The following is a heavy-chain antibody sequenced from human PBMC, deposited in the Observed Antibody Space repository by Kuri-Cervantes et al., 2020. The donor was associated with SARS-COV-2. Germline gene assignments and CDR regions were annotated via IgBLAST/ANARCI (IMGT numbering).Heavy chain of an antibody. Sequence: ASVKVSCKASGYTFTSYYMHWVRQAPGQGLEWMGIINPSGGSTSYAQKFQGRVTMTRDTSTSTVYMELSSLRSEDTAVYYCARASHYDFWSGHHSLIWEYYYYYYGMDVWGQGTTVTVSS. J-gene: IGHJ6*02. CDR3: ARASHYDFWSGHHSLIWEYYYYYYGMDV. V-gene: IGHV1-46*01. CDR1: GYTFTSYY. CDR2: INPSGGST. D-gene: IGHD3-3*01.